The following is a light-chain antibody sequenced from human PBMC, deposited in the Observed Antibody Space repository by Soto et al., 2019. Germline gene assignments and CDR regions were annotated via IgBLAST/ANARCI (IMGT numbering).Light chain of an antibody. CDR1: SSDVGGYNF. Sequence: QSALTQPASVSGSPGQSITISCTGTSSDVGGYNFVSWYQQHPGKAPKLIIYEVTDRPSGISYRFSGSKSGNTASLTISGLRAEDEADYYCSSYTARSTLVFGGGTKLTVL. CDR2: EVT. V-gene: IGLV2-14*01. CDR3: SSYTARSTLV. J-gene: IGLJ2*01.